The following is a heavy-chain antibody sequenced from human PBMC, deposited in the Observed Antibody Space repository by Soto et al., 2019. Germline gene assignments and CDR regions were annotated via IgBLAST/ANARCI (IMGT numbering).Heavy chain of an antibody. CDR1: GFTFRSYA. D-gene: IGHD6-19*01. CDR2: ISYDGSNK. V-gene: IGHV3-30*04. J-gene: IGHJ4*02. CDR3: AKDFEYRSGWYETEMGY. Sequence: QVQLVESGGGVVQPGRSLRLSCAASGFTFRSYAIHWVRQAPGKWLGWVAVISYDGSNKYYAEAVKGRFTISRDTSKNTLNQQMNSLRAEDTAVYYCAKDFEYRSGWYETEMGYWGQGSLVTASS.